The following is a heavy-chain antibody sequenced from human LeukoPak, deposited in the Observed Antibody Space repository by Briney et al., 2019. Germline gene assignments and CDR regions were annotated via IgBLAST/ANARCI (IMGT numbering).Heavy chain of an antibody. D-gene: IGHD3-22*01. CDR3: ARGPTYYYDSSGYRV. CDR1: GGSINSNNYY. Sequence: SETLSLTCTVSGGSINSNNYYWSWIRQPPGKGLEWIGEINHSGSTNYNPSLKSRVTISVDTSKNQFSLKLSSVTAADTAVYYCARGPTYYYDSSGYRVWGQGTLVTVSS. J-gene: IGHJ4*02. CDR2: INHSGST. V-gene: IGHV4-39*07.